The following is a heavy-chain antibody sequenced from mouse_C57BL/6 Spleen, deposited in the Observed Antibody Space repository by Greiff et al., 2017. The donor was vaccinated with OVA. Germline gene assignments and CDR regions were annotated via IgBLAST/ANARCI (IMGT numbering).Heavy chain of an antibody. CDR1: GYSITSGYY. V-gene: IGHV3-6*01. J-gene: IGHJ3*01. CDR2: ISYDGSN. CDR3: ATRGGIYYDYDGFAY. D-gene: IGHD2-4*01. Sequence: DVQLVESGPGLVKPSQSLSLTCSVTGYSITSGYYWNWIRQFPGNKLEWMGYISYDGSNNYNPSLKNRISITRDTSKNQFFLKLNSVTTEDTATYYCATRGGIYYDYDGFAYWGQGTLVTVSA.